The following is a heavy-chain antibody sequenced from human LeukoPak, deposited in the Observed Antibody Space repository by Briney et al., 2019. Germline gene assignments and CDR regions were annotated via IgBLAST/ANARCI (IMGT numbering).Heavy chain of an antibody. J-gene: IGHJ4*02. CDR3: ARRKYSFLFDY. V-gene: IGHV4-39*01. Sequence: PSETLSLTCTVSGGSISSSSYYWGWIRQPPGKGLEWIGSIYHSGSTYYNPSLKSRVTISVGTSKNQFSLKLSSVAAADTAVYYCARRKYSFLFDYWGQGTLVTISS. D-gene: IGHD2/OR15-2a*01. CDR2: IYHSGST. CDR1: GGSISSSSYY.